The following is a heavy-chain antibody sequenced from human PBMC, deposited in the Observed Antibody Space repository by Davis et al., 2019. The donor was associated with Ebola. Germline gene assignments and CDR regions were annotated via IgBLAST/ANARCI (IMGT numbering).Heavy chain of an antibody. CDR2: IYHSGST. CDR1: GGSISSSNW. J-gene: IGHJ6*02. V-gene: IGHV4-4*02. Sequence: GSLRLSCAVSGGSISSSNWWSWVRQPPGKGLEWIGEIYHSGSTNYNPSLKSRVTISVDTSKNQFSLKLSSVTAADTAVYYCARGKYYYGMDVWGQGTTVTVSS. CDR3: ARGKYYYGMDV.